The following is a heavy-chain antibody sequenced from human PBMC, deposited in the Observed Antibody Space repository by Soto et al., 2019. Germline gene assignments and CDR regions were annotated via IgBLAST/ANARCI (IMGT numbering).Heavy chain of an antibody. J-gene: IGHJ4*02. Sequence: PSETLSLTCAVYGGSFSGYYWSWIRQPPGKGLEWIGEINHSGSTNYNPSLKSRVTISVDTSKNQFSLKLSSVTAADTAVYYCARGRGSIAAAGIMDYWGQGTLVTVSS. CDR2: INHSGST. V-gene: IGHV4-34*01. D-gene: IGHD6-13*01. CDR3: ARGRGSIAAAGIMDY. CDR1: GGSFSGYY.